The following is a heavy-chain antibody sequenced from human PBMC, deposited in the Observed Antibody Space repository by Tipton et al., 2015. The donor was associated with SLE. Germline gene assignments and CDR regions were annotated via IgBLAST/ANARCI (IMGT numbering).Heavy chain of an antibody. CDR1: GGSISSGGYY. V-gene: IGHV4-31*03. CDR2: IYYSGST. J-gene: IGHJ4*02. CDR3: ARSQGGYSFDY. Sequence: TLSLTCTVSGGSISSGGYYWSWIRQHPGRGLEWIGYIYYSGSTYYNPSLKSRVTISVDTSKNQFSLRLSSVTAADTAVYYCARSQGGYSFDYWGQGTLVTVSS.